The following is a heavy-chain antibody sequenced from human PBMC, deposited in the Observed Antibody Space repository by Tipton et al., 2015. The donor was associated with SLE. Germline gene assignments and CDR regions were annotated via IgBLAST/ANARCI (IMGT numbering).Heavy chain of an antibody. J-gene: IGHJ4*02. CDR1: GGSFSSYY. D-gene: IGHD5/OR15-5a*01. CDR3: ARDRSTYYFDY. V-gene: IGHV4-34*12. Sequence: GLVKRSETLSLTCAISGGSFSSYYWNWIRQTPGKGLEWIGEIIHSGATNYNPSFKSRVTISGDTSKNQFSLKLSSVTAADTAVYYCARDRSTYYFDYWGQGTLVTVSS. CDR2: IIHSGAT.